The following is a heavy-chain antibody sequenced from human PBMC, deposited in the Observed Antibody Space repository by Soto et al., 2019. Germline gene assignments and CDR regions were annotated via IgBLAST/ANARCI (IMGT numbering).Heavy chain of an antibody. CDR3: ARPLMITFGGVIAPL. J-gene: IGHJ4*02. CDR2: IYYSGST. V-gene: IGHV4-39*07. CDR1: GGSISSSSYY. Sequence: SETLSLTCTVSGGSISSSSYYWGWIRQPPGKGLEWIGSIYYSGSTYYSPSFQGQVTISADKSISTAYLQWSSLKASDTAMYYCARPLMITFGGVIAPLWGQGTLVTV. D-gene: IGHD3-16*02.